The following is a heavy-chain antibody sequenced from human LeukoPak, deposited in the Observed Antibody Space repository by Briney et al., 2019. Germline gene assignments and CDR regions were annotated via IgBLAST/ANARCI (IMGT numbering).Heavy chain of an antibody. CDR2: ISGSGGRGAST. D-gene: IGHD3-16*01. J-gene: IGHJ4*02. Sequence: GGSLRLSCAASGFTFSSYAMSWVRQAPGKGLEWVSGISGSGGRGASTYYADSVKGRFTISRDNSRNTLYLQMNSLRADDTAVYYCAKAPGGIVGYWGQGTLVTVSS. CDR1: GFTFSSYA. CDR3: AKAPGGIVGY. V-gene: IGHV3-23*01.